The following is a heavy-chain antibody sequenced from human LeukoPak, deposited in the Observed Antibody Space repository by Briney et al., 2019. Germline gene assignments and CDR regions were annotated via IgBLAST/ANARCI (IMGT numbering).Heavy chain of an antibody. J-gene: IGHJ3*02. V-gene: IGHV1-18*01. D-gene: IGHD1-1*01. CDR2: ISAYNGNT. CDR1: GYTFTSYG. Sequence: ASVKVSCKASGYTFTSYGISWVRQAPGQGLEWMGWISAYNGNTNYAQKLQGRVTITADESTSTAYMELSSLRSEDTAVYYCARLQADAFDIWGQGTMVTVSS. CDR3: ARLQADAFDI.